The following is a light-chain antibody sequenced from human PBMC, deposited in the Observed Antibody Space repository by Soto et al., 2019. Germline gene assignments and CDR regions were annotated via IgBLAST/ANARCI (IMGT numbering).Light chain of an antibody. V-gene: IGKV1-27*01. CDR2: DAS. Sequence: DIQMTQSPSSLSASVGDRVTITCRASQGISNYLAWYQQKPGKVPKLLIYDASALQSGVPSRFSGSGSGTDFTLTISSLQPEDIATYDCQEYNNVLFTFGPGTKVEIK. CDR3: QEYNNVLFT. J-gene: IGKJ3*01. CDR1: QGISNY.